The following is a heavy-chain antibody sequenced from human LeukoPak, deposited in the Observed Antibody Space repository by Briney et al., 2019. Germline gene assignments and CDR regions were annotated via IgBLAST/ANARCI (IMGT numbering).Heavy chain of an antibody. CDR2: INPNSGGST. Sequence: GASVKVSCKASGYTFTGYYMHWVRQAPGQGLEWMGWINPNSGGSTTYTQKFRGRLTMTRDMSTSTVYMELSSLRSEDTAVYYCARGSRPVYNLLTGKRYFDYWGQGTLLTVSS. D-gene: IGHD3-9*01. CDR1: GYTFTGYY. V-gene: IGHV1-46*01. J-gene: IGHJ4*02. CDR3: ARGSRPVYNLLTGKRYFDY.